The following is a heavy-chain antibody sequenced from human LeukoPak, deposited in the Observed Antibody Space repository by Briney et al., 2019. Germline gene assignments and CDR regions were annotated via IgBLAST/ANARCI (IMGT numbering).Heavy chain of an antibody. CDR1: GGTFSSYA. V-gene: IGHV1-69*13. J-gene: IGHJ4*02. D-gene: IGHD3-22*01. Sequence: SVKVSCKASGGTFSSYAISWVRQAPGQGLEWMGGIIPIFGTANYAQKFQGRVTITADESTSTAYMELSSLRSEGTAVYYCARDLPNYYDSSGYDYWGQGTLVTVSS. CDR3: ARDLPNYYDSSGYDY. CDR2: IIPIFGTA.